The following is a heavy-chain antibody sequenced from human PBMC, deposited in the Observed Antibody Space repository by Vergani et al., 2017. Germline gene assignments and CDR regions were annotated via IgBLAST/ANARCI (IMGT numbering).Heavy chain of an antibody. V-gene: IGHV1-18*04. CDR1: GYTFTSYG. CDR2: ISAYNGNT. J-gene: IGHJ6*04. D-gene: IGHD2-2*01. Sequence: QVQLVQSGAEVKKPGASVKVSCKASGYTFTSYGISWVRQAPGQGLEWMGWISAYNGNTNYAQKLQGRVTMTTDTSTSTAYMELRSLRSDDTAVYYCAIGPDIVVVPAVPYYYYCYGMYVCVEGTTVTVSS. CDR3: AIGPDIVVVPAVPYYYYCYGMYV.